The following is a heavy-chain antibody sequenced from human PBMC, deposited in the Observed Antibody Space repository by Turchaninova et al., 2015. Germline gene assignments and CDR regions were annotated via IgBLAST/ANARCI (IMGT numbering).Heavy chain of an antibody. CDR2: IKSKSDGGTT. D-gene: IGHD1-26*01. V-gene: IGHV3-15*01. Sequence: EVQLVESGGGLVKPGGSLRLSCAASGFTFSNAWMSWVRQAPGKGLAWVGRIKSKSDGGTTDYAATVKGRFTISRDESKNTLYLQMNSLKTEDTAVYYCTTASGSPPVVFWGQGTLVTVSS. CDR1: GFTFSNAW. J-gene: IGHJ4*02. CDR3: TTASGSPPVVF.